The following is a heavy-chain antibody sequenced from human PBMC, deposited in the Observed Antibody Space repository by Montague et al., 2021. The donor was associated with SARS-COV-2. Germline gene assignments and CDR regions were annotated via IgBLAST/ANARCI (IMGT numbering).Heavy chain of an antibody. V-gene: IGHV4-59*02. CDR3: ARENTVTTFGGPYYIDS. CDR1: GRSVRSYY. Sequence: SETLSLTCIVSGRSVRSYYWSWIRQPPGKGLEWIGYIYDSGSTNYNPSLKSRVTISVDTSKNQSSLKLSSVTAADTAVYYCARENTVTTFGGPYYIDSWGQGTLVTVSA. D-gene: IGHD4-17*01. CDR2: IYDSGST. J-gene: IGHJ4*02.